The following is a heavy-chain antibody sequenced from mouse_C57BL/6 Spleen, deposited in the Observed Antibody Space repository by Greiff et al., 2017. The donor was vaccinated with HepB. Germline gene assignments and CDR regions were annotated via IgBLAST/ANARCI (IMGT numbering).Heavy chain of an antibody. J-gene: IGHJ1*03. D-gene: IGHD2-4*01. Sequence: EVQLQESEGGLVQPGSSMKLSCTASGFTFSDYYMAWVRQVPEKGLEWVANINYDGSSTYYLDSLKSRFIISRDNAKNILYLQMSSLKSEDTATYYCARENYDYDDWYFDVWGTGTTVTVSS. V-gene: IGHV5-16*01. CDR3: ARENYDYDDWYFDV. CDR1: GFTFSDYY. CDR2: INYDGSST.